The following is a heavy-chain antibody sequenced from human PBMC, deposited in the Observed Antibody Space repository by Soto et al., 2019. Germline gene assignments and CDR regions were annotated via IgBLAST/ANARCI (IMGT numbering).Heavy chain of an antibody. Sequence: ASVKVSCKASGYTFTGYYMHWVRQAPGQGLEWMGWINPNSGGTNYAQKFQGWVTMTRDTSISTAYMELSRLRSDDTAVYYCASSVAAAGIHVYGMDVWGQGTTVTV. D-gene: IGHD6-13*01. V-gene: IGHV1-2*04. CDR2: INPNSGGT. CDR3: ASSVAAAGIHVYGMDV. CDR1: GYTFTGYY. J-gene: IGHJ6*02.